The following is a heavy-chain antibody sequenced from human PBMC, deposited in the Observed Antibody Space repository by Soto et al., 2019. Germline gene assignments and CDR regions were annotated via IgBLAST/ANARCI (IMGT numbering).Heavy chain of an antibody. Sequence: SETLSLTCTVSGGSISSYYWSWIRQPPGKGLEWIGYIYYSGSTNYNPSLKSRVTISVDTSKNQFSLKLSSVTAADTAVYYCARGSLGEMATNYFDYWGQGTLVTVSS. CDR1: GGSISSYY. D-gene: IGHD5-12*01. CDR3: ARGSLGEMATNYFDY. J-gene: IGHJ4*02. CDR2: IYYSGST. V-gene: IGHV4-59*01.